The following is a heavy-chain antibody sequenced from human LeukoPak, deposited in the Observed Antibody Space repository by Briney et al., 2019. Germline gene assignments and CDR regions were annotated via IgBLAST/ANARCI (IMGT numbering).Heavy chain of an antibody. CDR1: GFTFDDYA. D-gene: IGHD2-2*01. V-gene: IGHV3-43*02. CDR2: ISGDGGST. Sequence: LTGGSLRLSCAASGFTFDDYAMHWVRQPPGKRLEWVSLISGDGGSTYYADSVKGRFTVSRDNSKNSLYLQMNSLRTEDTALYYCAKDISRNFVVVPAADYWGQGTLVTVSS. J-gene: IGHJ4*02. CDR3: AKDISRNFVVVPAADY.